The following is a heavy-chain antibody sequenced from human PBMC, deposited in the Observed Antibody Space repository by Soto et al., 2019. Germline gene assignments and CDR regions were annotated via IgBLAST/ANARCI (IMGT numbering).Heavy chain of an antibody. CDR3: ARDLAAVPRAFDY. D-gene: IGHD6-13*01. CDR2: VYYTGTT. J-gene: IGHJ4*02. CDR1: GGSISSYF. Sequence: SETLSLTCTVSGGSISSYFYIWFRQPPGKGLEWIGSVYYTGTTDYNPSLKSRVTISVDTSKTQFSLNLRSVTAADTAVYYCARDLAAVPRAFDYWGRGTLVTVSS. V-gene: IGHV4-59*01.